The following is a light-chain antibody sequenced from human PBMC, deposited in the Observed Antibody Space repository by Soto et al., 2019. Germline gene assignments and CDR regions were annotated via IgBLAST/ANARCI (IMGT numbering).Light chain of an antibody. CDR1: SSDVGGYNY. J-gene: IGLJ1*01. Sequence: QSALTQPASVSGSPGRSITISCTGTSSDVGGYNYVSWYQQHPGNAPKLMIYEVSNRPSGVSNRFSGSKSGNTASLTISGLQAEDEADYYCSSYTSSSTYVFGTGTKLTVL. V-gene: IGLV2-14*01. CDR3: SSYTSSSTYV. CDR2: EVS.